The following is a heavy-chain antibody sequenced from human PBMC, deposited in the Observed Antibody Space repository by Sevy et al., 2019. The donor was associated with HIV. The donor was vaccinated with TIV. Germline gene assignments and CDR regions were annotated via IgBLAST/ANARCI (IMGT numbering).Heavy chain of an antibody. J-gene: IGHJ2*01. Sequence: ASVKVSCKASGYTFTSYGISWLRQAPGQGLEWMGWISAYNGNTNYAQKLQGRVTMTTDTSTSTAYMELRSLRSDDTAVYYCARGLGYYDSSGYYYVNWYFDLWGRGTLVTVSS. CDR3: ARGLGYYDSSGYYYVNWYFDL. CDR1: GYTFTSYG. CDR2: ISAYNGNT. V-gene: IGHV1-18*04. D-gene: IGHD3-22*01.